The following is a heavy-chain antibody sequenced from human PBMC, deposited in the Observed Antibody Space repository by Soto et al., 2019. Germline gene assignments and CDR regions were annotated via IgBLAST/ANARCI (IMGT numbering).Heavy chain of an antibody. J-gene: IGHJ6*02. Sequence: GGSLRLSCAASGFTFSSYAMSWVRQAPGKGLEWVSAISGSGGSTYYADSVKGRFTISRDNSKNTLYLQMNSLRAEDTAVYYCAKVPNYDILTGFIYYYYGMDVWGQGTTVTVSS. CDR1: GFTFSSYA. CDR3: AKVPNYDILTGFIYYYYGMDV. D-gene: IGHD3-9*01. CDR2: ISGSGGST. V-gene: IGHV3-23*01.